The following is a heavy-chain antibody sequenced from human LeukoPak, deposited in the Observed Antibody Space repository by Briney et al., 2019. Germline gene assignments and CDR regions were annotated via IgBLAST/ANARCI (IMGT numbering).Heavy chain of an antibody. D-gene: IGHD2-21*02. Sequence: SETLSLTCTVSGSSISSSSYYWGWIRQPPGKGLEWIGSIYYSGSTYYNPSLKSRVTISVDTSKNQFSLKLSSVTAADTAVYYCAGPYCGGDCYSGGYYYYYGMDVWGQGTTVTVSS. CDR1: GSSISSSSYY. CDR2: IYYSGST. J-gene: IGHJ6*02. CDR3: AGPYCGGDCYSGGYYYYYGMDV. V-gene: IGHV4-39*01.